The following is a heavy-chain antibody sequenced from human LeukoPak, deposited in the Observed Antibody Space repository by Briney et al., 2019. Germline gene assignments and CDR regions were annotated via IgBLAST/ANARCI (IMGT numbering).Heavy chain of an antibody. Sequence: PSETLSLTCTVSGGSISTDASYWAWIRQPPGKGLEWIGSIYYSGSTYYSSSLKSRVTLSVDTSKNQFSLKLSSVTAADTAVYYCARGRRSSTSWSGPFDYWGQGTLVTVSS. D-gene: IGHD2-2*01. V-gene: IGHV4-39*01. J-gene: IGHJ4*02. CDR1: GGSISTDASY. CDR2: IYYSGST. CDR3: ARGRRSSTSWSGPFDY.